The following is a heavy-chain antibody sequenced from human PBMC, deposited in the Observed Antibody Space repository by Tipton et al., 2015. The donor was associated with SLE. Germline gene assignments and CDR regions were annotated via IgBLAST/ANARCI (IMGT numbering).Heavy chain of an antibody. CDR3: AKDETGMDV. J-gene: IGHJ6*02. V-gene: IGHV3-48*03. CDR1: GFTFSSYE. CDR2: ISSSGGTI. Sequence: SLRLSCAASGFTFSSYEMIWVRQAPGKGLEWVSYISSSGGTIYYADPVRGRFTISRDNAKNSLYLQMNSLRAEDTAVYYCAKDETGMDVWGQGTTVTVSS.